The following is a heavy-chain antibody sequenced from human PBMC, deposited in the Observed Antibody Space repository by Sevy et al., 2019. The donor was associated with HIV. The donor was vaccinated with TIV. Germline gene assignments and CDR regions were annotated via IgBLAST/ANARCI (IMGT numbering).Heavy chain of an antibody. V-gene: IGHV3-30*18. D-gene: IGHD3-9*01. CDR3: AKDFTGYNGMDV. CDR2: ISYHGRDK. Sequence: GGSLRLSCVVSGITFTTSGMHWVRQAPGKGLEGVAVISYHGRDKFYADSVKGRFTISRDNSKNILYLHMNSLRIEDTAVYYCAKDFTGYNGMDVWGQGTMVTVSS. J-gene: IGHJ6*02. CDR1: GITFTTSG.